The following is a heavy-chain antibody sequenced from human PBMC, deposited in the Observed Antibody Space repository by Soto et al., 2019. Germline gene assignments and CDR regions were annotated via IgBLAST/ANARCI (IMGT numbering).Heavy chain of an antibody. Sequence: EVQLLESGGGLVQPGGSLRLSCAASGFTFSSYAMSWVRQAPGKGLEWVSAISGSGGSTYYADSVKGRFTISRDNSKNTLYLQMNSLRAEDTAVYYCAKADDSKRGAQGWDYYYMDVWGKGTTVTVSS. CDR2: ISGSGGST. D-gene: IGHD4-4*01. CDR3: AKADDSKRGAQGWDYYYMDV. CDR1: GFTFSSYA. J-gene: IGHJ6*03. V-gene: IGHV3-23*01.